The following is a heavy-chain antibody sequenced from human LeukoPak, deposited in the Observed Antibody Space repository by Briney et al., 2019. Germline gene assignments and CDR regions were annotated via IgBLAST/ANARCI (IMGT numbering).Heavy chain of an antibody. CDR2: ISGSGGST. CDR1: GFTFNSYA. CDR3: AKDLRESGELSYNYLDY. Sequence: GGSLRLSCAASGFTFNSYAMNWVRQAPGKGLEWVSAISGSGGSTYYADSVKGRFTISRDNSKNTLYLQMNSPRAEDTAVYYCAKDLRESGELSYNYLDYWGQGTLVTVSS. D-gene: IGHD3-16*02. V-gene: IGHV3-23*01. J-gene: IGHJ4*02.